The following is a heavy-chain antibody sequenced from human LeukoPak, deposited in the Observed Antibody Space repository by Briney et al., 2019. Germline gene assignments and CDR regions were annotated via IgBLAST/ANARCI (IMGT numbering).Heavy chain of an antibody. D-gene: IGHD4-17*01. V-gene: IGHV3-53*01. CDR3: VGEGKY. CDR1: GLSVSSTY. J-gene: IGHJ4*02. CDR2: IYSGGGT. Sequence: PGGSLRLSCAASGLSVSSTYMTWVRQAPGKGLEWVSVIYSGGGTNYADSRKGRFSISRDNSKNSLYLQMNSLRAEDTAVYYCVGEGKYWGQGTLVTVSS.